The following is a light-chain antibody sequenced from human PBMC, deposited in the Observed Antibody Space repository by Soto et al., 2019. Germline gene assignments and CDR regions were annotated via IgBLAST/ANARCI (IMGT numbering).Light chain of an antibody. V-gene: IGLV3-21*02. Sequence: SYELTQPPSVSVAPGQTARITCGGNNIGSEIVHWYQQKPGQAPVVVVYDDRDRPSGIPERFSGSNSGNTATLTISSVEAGDEADYYCQLWDSSSDHVVFGGGTKVTVL. CDR1: NIGSEI. J-gene: IGLJ2*01. CDR2: DDR. CDR3: QLWDSSSDHVV.